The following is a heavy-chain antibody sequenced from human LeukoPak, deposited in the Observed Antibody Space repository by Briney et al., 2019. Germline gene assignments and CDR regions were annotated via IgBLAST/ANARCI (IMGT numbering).Heavy chain of an antibody. CDR1: GFTFSSYS. D-gene: IGHD3-10*01. CDR3: AREYYGSGSYYTGEVDY. V-gene: IGHV3-21*01. J-gene: IGHJ4*02. CDR2: ISSSSSYI. Sequence: GGSLRLSCAASGFTFSSYSMNWVRQAPGKGLEWVSSISSSSSYIYYADSVKGRFTISRDNAKNSLYLQMNSLRAEDTAVYYCAREYYGSGSYYTGEVDYWGQGTLVTVSS.